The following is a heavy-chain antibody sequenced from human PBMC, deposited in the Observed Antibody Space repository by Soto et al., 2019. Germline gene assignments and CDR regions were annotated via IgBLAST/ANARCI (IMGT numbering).Heavy chain of an antibody. D-gene: IGHD5-12*01. J-gene: IGHJ5*02. CDR1: GGSISSYY. CDR2: IYYSGST. Sequence: SETLSLTCTVSGGSISSYYWSWIRQPPGKGLEWIGYIYYSGSTNYNPSLKSRVTISVDTSKNQFSLKLSSVTAADTAVYYCAREVAMIRENWFDPWGQGTLVTVSS. V-gene: IGHV4-59*12. CDR3: AREVAMIRENWFDP.